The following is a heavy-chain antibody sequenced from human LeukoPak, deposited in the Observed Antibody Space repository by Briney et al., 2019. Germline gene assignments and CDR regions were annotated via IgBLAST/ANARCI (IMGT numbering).Heavy chain of an antibody. CDR3: AKGNPLFYFDY. Sequence: GGSLRLSCAASGFTFSSYAMSWVRQTPGKGLEWVSSISGSGGSTYYADSVKGRFTISRDNSKNTVYLQMNSLRAEDTAVYYCAKGNPLFYFDYWGQGTLVTVSS. D-gene: IGHD2-21*01. CDR1: GFTFSSYA. V-gene: IGHV3-23*01. J-gene: IGHJ4*02. CDR2: ISGSGGST.